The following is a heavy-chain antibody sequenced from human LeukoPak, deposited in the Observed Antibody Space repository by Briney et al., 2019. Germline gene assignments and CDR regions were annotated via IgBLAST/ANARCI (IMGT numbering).Heavy chain of an antibody. J-gene: IGHJ4*02. V-gene: IGHV1-46*01. CDR3: ARDEDWESSDYFEY. CDR1: GGTFSGYV. D-gene: IGHD3/OR15-3a*01. Sequence: ASVKVSCKASGGTFSGYVISWVRQAPGQGLEWMGIINPSGGNTNYAQKFQGRVTMTRDTSTSTVYMELSSLRSEDTAVYYCARDEDWESSDYFEYWGQGTLVTVSS. CDR2: INPSGGNT.